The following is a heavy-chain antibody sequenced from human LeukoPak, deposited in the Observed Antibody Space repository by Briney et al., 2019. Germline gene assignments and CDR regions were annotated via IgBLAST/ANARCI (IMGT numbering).Heavy chain of an antibody. J-gene: IGHJ4*02. V-gene: IGHV3-64*04. CDR3: ASLLLSSSGWYYFHY. CDR2: ITTNGDT. Sequence: GRSLRLSCSASGFSVSSYAMHWVRQAPGKGLEYVSVITTNGDTYYADSVKGRFTISRDNSKNTLYLQMDSLRADDTALYYCASLLLSSSGWYYFHYWGQGTLVTVSS. D-gene: IGHD6-19*01. CDR1: GFSVSSYA.